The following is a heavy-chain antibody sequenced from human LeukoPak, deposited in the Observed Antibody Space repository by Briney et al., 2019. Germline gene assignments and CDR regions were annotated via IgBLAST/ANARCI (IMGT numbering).Heavy chain of an antibody. D-gene: IGHD4-17*01. V-gene: IGHV4-31*03. CDR3: ARGHGDPLFDF. J-gene: IGHJ4*02. Sequence: SETLSLTCTVSGVSISSGGYYWSWIRQDPGKGLEWIGYIYFSGSTYYNPSLKSRATISVDTSKNQFSLKLSSVTAADTAVYYCARGHGDPLFDFWGQGILVTVSS. CDR1: GVSISSGGYY. CDR2: IYFSGST.